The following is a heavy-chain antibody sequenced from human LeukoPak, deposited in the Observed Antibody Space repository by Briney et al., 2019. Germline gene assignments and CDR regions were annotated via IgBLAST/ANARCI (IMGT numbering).Heavy chain of an antibody. Sequence: PGGSLILSCTGSGFIFGDHAMSWVRPAPGKGLEWVGFIRSKAYRGTTEYAASVKGRFTISRDDSASIAYLQMNSLRTEDTAVYYCARGPIQLWIHNAMDVWGQGTTVTVSS. CDR3: ARGPIQLWIHNAMDV. J-gene: IGHJ6*02. D-gene: IGHD5-18*01. CDR2: IRSKAYRGTT. CDR1: GFIFGDHA. V-gene: IGHV3-49*04.